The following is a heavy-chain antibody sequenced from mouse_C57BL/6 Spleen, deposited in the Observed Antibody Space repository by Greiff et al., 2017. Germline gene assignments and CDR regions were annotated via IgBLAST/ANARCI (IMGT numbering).Heavy chain of an antibody. CDR2: IYPGSGNT. V-gene: IGHV1-76*01. J-gene: IGHJ4*01. CDR3: ARGPYYSNYVDAMDY. Sequence: VQLQQSGAELVRPGASVKLSCKASGYTFTDYYINWVKQRPGQGLEWIARIYPGSGNTYYNEKFKGKATLTAEKSSSTAYMQLSSLTSEDSAVYFCARGPYYSNYVDAMDYWGQGTSVTVSS. D-gene: IGHD2-5*01. CDR1: GYTFTDYY.